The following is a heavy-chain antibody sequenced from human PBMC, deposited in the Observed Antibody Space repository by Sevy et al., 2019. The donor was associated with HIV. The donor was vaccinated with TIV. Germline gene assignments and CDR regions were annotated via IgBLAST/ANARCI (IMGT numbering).Heavy chain of an antibody. V-gene: IGHV2-5*02. D-gene: IGHD4-4*01. CDR1: GFSLNTSGVG. J-gene: IGHJ4*02. CDR3: ARFLKGDYTNYFDS. CDR2: IFWDDEK. Sequence: SGPTPVKPAQTLTLTCSFSGFSLNTSGVGVGWIRLPPGKALEWLALIFWDDEKRYSPPLKNRLTITKDTSKNQVVLTMTNMDPVDTATYYCARFLKGDYTNYFDSWDQGSLVTVSS.